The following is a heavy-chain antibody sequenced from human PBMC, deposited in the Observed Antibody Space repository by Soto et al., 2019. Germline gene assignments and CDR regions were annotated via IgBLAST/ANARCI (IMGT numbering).Heavy chain of an antibody. CDR1: GYSFTRYG. J-gene: IGHJ6*02. CDR2: ISGYNANT. Sequence: QVQLVQSGAEVKKPGASVKVSCRASGYSFTRYGISWVRQAPGQGREWMGWISGYNANTNYPENLQGRVTMTTDASTSTAYLEVRNLISDDTAVYYCARMGDVPYYCYGLDVWGQGTTVTVSS. V-gene: IGHV1-18*01. CDR3: ARMGDVPYYCYGLDV. D-gene: IGHD3-16*01.